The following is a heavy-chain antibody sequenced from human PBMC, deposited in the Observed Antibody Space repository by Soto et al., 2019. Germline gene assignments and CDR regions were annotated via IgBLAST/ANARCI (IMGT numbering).Heavy chain of an antibody. Sequence: EVQLVESGGGLVQPGRSLRLSCAASGFTFDDYAMHWVRQAPGKGLEWVSSISWSSGSIFYADSVKGRFIISRDNAKNSLFIQMDSLRAEDTALYYCARRDDLTAGLDYWGQGTLVIVSS. D-gene: IGHD6-19*01. CDR1: GFTFDDYA. J-gene: IGHJ4*02. V-gene: IGHV3-9*01. CDR3: ARRDDLTAGLDY. CDR2: ISWSSGSI.